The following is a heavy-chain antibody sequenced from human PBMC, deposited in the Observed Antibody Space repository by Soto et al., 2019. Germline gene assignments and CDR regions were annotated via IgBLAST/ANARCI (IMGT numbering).Heavy chain of an antibody. J-gene: IGHJ4*02. V-gene: IGHV3-7*01. CDR1: GFTFSSYW. Sequence: EVQLVESGGGLVQPGGSLRLSCAASGFTFSSYWMSWVRQAPGKGLEWVANIKQDGSEKYYVDSVKGRFTISRDNAKNSLYLQRNSLRAEDTAVYYCARVMTEWLLSAFDYWGQGTLVTVSS. CDR2: IKQDGSEK. D-gene: IGHD3-3*01. CDR3: ARVMTEWLLSAFDY.